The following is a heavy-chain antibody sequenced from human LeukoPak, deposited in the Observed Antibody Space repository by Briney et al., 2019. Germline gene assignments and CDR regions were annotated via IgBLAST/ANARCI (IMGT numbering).Heavy chain of an antibody. CDR2: INPSGGST. V-gene: IGHV1-46*01. D-gene: IGHD5-18*01. Sequence: ASVKVSCKASGYTFTSYYMHWVRQAPGQGLEWMGIINPSGGSTSYAQKLQGRVTMTTDTSTSTAYMELRSLRSDDTAVYYCARGLVATANFDYWGQGTLVTVSS. J-gene: IGHJ4*02. CDR3: ARGLVATANFDY. CDR1: GYTFTSYY.